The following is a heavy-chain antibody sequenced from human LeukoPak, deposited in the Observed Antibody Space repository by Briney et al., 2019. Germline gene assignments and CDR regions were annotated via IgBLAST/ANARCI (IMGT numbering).Heavy chain of an antibody. CDR3: AKLLNQGTTYDH. J-gene: IGHJ5*02. CDR2: MKGDGSLI. D-gene: IGHD1-1*01. CDR1: GFTFSNYW. Sequence: GGSLRLSCVGSGFTFSNYWMSWVRQAPGGGLQWVASMKGDGSLIYYVDSVKGRFIISRDNARNSLYLHMNSLTVDDTAVYFCAKLLNQGTTYDHWGQGALVTVSS. V-gene: IGHV3-7*01.